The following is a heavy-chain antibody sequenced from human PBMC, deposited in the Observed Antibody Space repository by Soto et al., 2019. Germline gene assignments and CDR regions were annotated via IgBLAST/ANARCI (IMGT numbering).Heavy chain of an antibody. CDR2: IRSKANSYAT. Sequence: PGGSLRLSCAASGFTFSGSAMLWVRQASGKGLGWVGRIRSKANSYATAYAASVKGRFTISRDDSKNAAYLQMNSLKTEDTSVYYCTRLCTNGVYPDWGQGTLVTVSS. J-gene: IGHJ4*02. CDR1: GFTFSGSA. D-gene: IGHD2-8*01. CDR3: TRLCTNGVYPD. V-gene: IGHV3-73*01.